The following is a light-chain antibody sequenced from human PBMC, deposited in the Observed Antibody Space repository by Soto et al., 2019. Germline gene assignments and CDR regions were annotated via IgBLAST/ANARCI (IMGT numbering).Light chain of an antibody. CDR1: QSVSSN. CDR2: DAS. J-gene: IGKJ2*01. CDR3: QQRITWPT. V-gene: IGKV3-11*01. Sequence: EIVLTQSPATLSLSPGERATLSCRASQSVSSNLAWYQQKPGQAPRLLIYDASKRATDIPTRFSGSGFGTDFTLTITSLDPEDSAVYYCQQRITWPTFGQGTKLEIK.